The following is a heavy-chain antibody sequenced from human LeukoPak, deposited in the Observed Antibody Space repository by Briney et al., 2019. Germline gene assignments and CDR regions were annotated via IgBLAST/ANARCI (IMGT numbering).Heavy chain of an antibody. D-gene: IGHD1-7*01. J-gene: IGHJ5*02. CDR2: INPNSGGT. V-gene: IGHV1-2*02. Sequence: ASVKVSCKASGYTFTGYYMHWMRQAPGQGLEWMGWINPNSGGTNYAQKFQGRVTMTRDTSISTAYMELSRLRAEDTAVYYCAKDTNWNYDWFDPWGQGTLVTVSS. CDR1: GYTFTGYY. CDR3: AKDTNWNYDWFDP.